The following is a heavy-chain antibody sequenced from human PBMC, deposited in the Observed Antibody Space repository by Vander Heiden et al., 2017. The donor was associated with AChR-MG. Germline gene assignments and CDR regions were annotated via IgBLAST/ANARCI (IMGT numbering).Heavy chain of an antibody. Sequence: QVQLVQSGAEVKKPGSSVKVSCKASGGTFSSYAISWVRQAPGQGLEWMGGIIPIFGTANYAQKFQGRVTITADESTSTAYMELSSLRSEDTAVYYCAREILSAVYPYYYYYMDVWGKGTTVTVSS. CDR2: IIPIFGTA. CDR1: GGTFSSYA. V-gene: IGHV1-69*01. D-gene: IGHD2-15*01. CDR3: AREILSAVYPYYYYYMDV. J-gene: IGHJ6*03.